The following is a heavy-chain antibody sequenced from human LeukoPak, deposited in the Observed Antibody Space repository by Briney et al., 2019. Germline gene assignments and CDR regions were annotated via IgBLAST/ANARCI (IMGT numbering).Heavy chain of an antibody. J-gene: IGHJ4*02. CDR3: ARDLYYGDYAHTPDC. Sequence: ASVKVSCKASGFTFNDHYMHWVRQAPGQGLVWMGWINPNHGGTNYAQEFRGRFTMTRDTSISTVYMELHSLRSDDTAVYYCARDLYYGDYAHTPDCWGQGTLVTVSS. V-gene: IGHV1-2*02. CDR2: INPNHGGT. CDR1: GFTFNDHY. D-gene: IGHD4-17*01.